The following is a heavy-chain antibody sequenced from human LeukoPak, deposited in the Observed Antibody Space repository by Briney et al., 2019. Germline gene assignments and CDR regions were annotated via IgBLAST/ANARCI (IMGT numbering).Heavy chain of an antibody. J-gene: IGHJ6*04. V-gene: IGHV3-11*04. CDR1: GFTFSDYN. CDR2: ISRSGSTK. CDR3: AELGITMIGGV. D-gene: IGHD3-10*02. Sequence: AGGSLRLSCAASGFTFSDYNMRWIRQAPGKGLEWVSSISRSGSTKYYADSVKGRFTISRDNAKNSLYLQMSSLRAEDTAVYYCAELGITMIGGVWGKGTTVTISS.